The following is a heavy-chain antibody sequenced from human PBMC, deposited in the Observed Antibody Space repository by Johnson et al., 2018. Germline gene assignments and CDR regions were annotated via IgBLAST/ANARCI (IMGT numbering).Heavy chain of an antibody. Sequence: VQLVESGGGLVKPGGSLRLSCAASGLTFSNAWMNWVRQAPGKGLEWVGRIKSKTAGGTIEYAAPVKGRFTISRDDSKNTLDLLMNSLKTADTAVYYCTTIAGAGVGSTLDVWGTGTTVTVSS. CDR3: TTIAGAGVGSTLDV. D-gene: IGHD6-19*01. J-gene: IGHJ6*04. CDR1: GLTFSNAW. CDR2: IKSKTAGGTI. V-gene: IGHV3-15*07.